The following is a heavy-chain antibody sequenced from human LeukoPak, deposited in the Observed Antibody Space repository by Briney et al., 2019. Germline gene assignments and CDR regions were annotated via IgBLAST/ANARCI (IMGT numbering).Heavy chain of an antibody. D-gene: IGHD5-12*01. CDR3: ASGSSGGVATMY. Sequence: ASVKVSCKASGGTFSSYAISWVRQAPGQGLEWMGRIIPIFGTANYAQKFQGRVTITADKSTSTAYMELSSLRSEDTAVYYCASGSSGGVATMYWGQGTLVTVSS. CDR2: IIPIFGTA. V-gene: IGHV1-69*06. CDR1: GGTFSSYA. J-gene: IGHJ4*02.